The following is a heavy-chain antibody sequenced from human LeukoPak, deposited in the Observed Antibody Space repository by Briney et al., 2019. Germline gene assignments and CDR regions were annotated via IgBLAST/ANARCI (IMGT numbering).Heavy chain of an antibody. Sequence: GASLKISCKGLGYSFSTYWNAWVRQRPGKGLECMGIIYPGGSETRYDPSFQGQVTISADSSTSTAYLQWSSLRASDTAMYYCARASRDGYNQNFDHWGQGTLVTVSS. CDR2: IYPGGSET. CDR1: GYSFSTYW. V-gene: IGHV5-51*01. D-gene: IGHD5-24*01. J-gene: IGHJ4*02. CDR3: ARASRDGYNQNFDH.